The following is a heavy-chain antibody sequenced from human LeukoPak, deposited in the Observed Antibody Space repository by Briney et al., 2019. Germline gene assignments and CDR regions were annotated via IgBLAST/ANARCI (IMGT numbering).Heavy chain of an antibody. Sequence: GGSLRLSCAASGFTFSSYAMSWVRQAPGKGLEWVSAISGSGGSTYYADSVKGRFTISRDNSKNTLYLQMNSLRAEDRAVYYCAKFLPTHIVVANYYFDYWGQGTLVTVSS. V-gene: IGHV3-23*01. J-gene: IGHJ4*02. CDR3: AKFLPTHIVVANYYFDY. D-gene: IGHD2-21*01. CDR1: GFTFSSYA. CDR2: ISGSGGST.